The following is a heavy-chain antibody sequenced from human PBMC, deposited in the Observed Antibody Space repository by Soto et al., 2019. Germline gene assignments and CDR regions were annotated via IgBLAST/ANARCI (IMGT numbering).Heavy chain of an antibody. D-gene: IGHD6-13*01. Sequence: GGSLRLSCAASGFTFSSYGMHWVRQAPGKGLEWVAVISYDGSNKYYADSVKGRFTTSRDNSKNTLYLQMNSLRAEDTAVYYCAKGRIADYYYYGMDVWGQGTTVTVSS. CDR3: AKGRIADYYYYGMDV. V-gene: IGHV3-30*18. J-gene: IGHJ6*02. CDR1: GFTFSSYG. CDR2: ISYDGSNK.